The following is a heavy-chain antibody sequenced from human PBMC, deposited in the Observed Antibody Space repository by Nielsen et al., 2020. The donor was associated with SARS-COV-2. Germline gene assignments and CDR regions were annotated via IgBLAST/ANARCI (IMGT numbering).Heavy chain of an antibody. Sequence: SETLSLTCTVSGGSISSYYWSWIRQPPGKGLEWIGEINHSRSTNYNPSLKSRVTISVDTSKNQFSLKLSSVTAADTAVYYCARNQYSSGRRKRGWFDPWGQGTLVTVSS. CDR2: INHSRST. CDR3: ARNQYSSGRRKRGWFDP. V-gene: IGHV4-34*01. D-gene: IGHD6-19*01. CDR1: GGSISSYY. J-gene: IGHJ5*02.